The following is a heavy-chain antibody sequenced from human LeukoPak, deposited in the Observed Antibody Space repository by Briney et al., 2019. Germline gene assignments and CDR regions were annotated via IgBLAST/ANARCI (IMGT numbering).Heavy chain of an antibody. CDR2: INVEGNYI. D-gene: IGHD3-22*01. CDR3: ARDLTGPYDH. Sequence: GGSLRLSCAASGFTLSRYWMHWVRQAPGKGLVWGARINVEGNYIDYAESVKGRFTISRDSATNTLYLQMNSVRAEDTAVYSCARDLTGPYDHWGQGTRVTVSS. CDR1: GFTLSRYW. J-gene: IGHJ4*02. V-gene: IGHV3-74*01.